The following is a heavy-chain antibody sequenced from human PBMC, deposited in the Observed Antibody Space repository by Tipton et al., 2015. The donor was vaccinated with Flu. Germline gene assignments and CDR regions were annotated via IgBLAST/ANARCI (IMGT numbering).Heavy chain of an antibody. CDR1: GFIFGDYW. D-gene: IGHD3-3*01. V-gene: IGHV3-7*01. CDR3: ARDLTHGGWFDP. CDR2: IDQDGSVQ. J-gene: IGHJ5*02. Sequence: SLRLSCAASGFIFGDYWMLWFRQAPGKGLEWVANIDQDGSVQRYVDSVKGRFTISRDNAKNSLYLEMISLRVEDAALYYCARDLTHGGWFDPCGQGTLVTVSS.